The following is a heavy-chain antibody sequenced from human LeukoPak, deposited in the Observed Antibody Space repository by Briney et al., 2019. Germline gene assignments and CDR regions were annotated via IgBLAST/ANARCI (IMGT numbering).Heavy chain of an antibody. CDR2: IWYDGSNK. J-gene: IGHJ6*02. V-gene: IGHV3-33*03. Sequence: QPGRSLRLSCAASGFAFSSYGMNWVRQAPGKGVEWVAIIWYDGSNKYYADSVKGRFTISRDNSKNSLYLQMNSLRTEDTALYYCAKESYCSSTSCYGGYYYYGMDVWGQGTTVTVSS. CDR1: GFAFSSYG. CDR3: AKESYCSSTSCYGGYYYYGMDV. D-gene: IGHD2-2*01.